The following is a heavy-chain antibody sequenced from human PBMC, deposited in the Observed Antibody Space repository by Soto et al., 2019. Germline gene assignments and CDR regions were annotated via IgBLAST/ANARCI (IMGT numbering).Heavy chain of an antibody. J-gene: IGHJ4*02. CDR2: INHSGST. Sequence: PSETLSLTCAVYGRSFSGYYWSWIRQPPGKGLEWIGEINHSGSTNYNPSLKSRVTISVDTSKNQFSLKLSSVTAADTAVYYCARRSSIWGSYRLDYWGQGTLVTVSS. CDR1: GRSFSGYY. CDR3: ARRSSIWGSYRLDY. D-gene: IGHD3-16*02. V-gene: IGHV4-34*01.